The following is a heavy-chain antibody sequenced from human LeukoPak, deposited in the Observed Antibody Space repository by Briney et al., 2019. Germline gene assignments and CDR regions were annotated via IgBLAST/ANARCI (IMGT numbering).Heavy chain of an antibody. CDR2: ISGSGGST. Sequence: GGSLRLSCAASGFSFSNYAMSWVRQAPGKGLEWVSAISGSGGSTYYADSVKGRFTISRDNSKNTLYLQMNSLRAEDTAVYYCARNYDFWSGYPFPYWGQGTLVTVSS. CDR3: ARNYDFWSGYPFPY. CDR1: GFSFSNYA. V-gene: IGHV3-23*01. D-gene: IGHD3-3*01. J-gene: IGHJ4*02.